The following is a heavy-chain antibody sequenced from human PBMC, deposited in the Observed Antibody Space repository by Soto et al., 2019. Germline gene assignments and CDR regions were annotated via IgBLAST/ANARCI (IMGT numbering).Heavy chain of an antibody. V-gene: IGHV3-23*01. CDR1: GFTFSSYG. CDR3: AKDSGWLARN. Sequence: GGSLRLSWAASGFTFSSYGMIWVRQAPGKGLEWVSGISDSGGSTYYADSVKGRFAISRDNPKNTLYLQMNSLRAEDTAVYYCAKDSGWLARNWGQGTLVTVSS. J-gene: IGHJ4*02. D-gene: IGHD6-19*01. CDR2: ISDSGGST.